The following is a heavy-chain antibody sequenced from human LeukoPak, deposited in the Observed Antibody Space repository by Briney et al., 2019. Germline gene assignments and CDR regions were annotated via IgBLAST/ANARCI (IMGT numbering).Heavy chain of an antibody. CDR1: GFTFSTYS. D-gene: IGHD2/OR15-2a*01. V-gene: IGHV3-21*01. CDR2: ISSSSTYI. CDR3: ARARSPDNTHRYYYYMDV. J-gene: IGHJ6*03. Sequence: GGSLRLSCAGSGFTFSTYSMNWVRQAPGKGLEWVSSISSSSTYIYYADSVKGRFTISRDNAKNSLYLQMNSLRAEDTAVYYCARARSPDNTHRYYYYMDVWGKGTTVTISS.